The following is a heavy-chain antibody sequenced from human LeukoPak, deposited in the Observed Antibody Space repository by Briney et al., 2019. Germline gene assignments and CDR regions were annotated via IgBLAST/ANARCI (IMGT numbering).Heavy chain of an antibody. V-gene: IGHV1-18*01. D-gene: IGHD3-9*01. J-gene: IGHJ4*02. Sequence: ASVKVSCKASGYTFTNYGISWVRQAPGQGLAWMGWIKTYNGNTNYAQKFLGRVTMTTDTSTRTAYMELRSLRSDDTAMYYCARTTFYDILTGFVDFWGQGTLVTVSS. CDR2: IKTYNGNT. CDR3: ARTTFYDILTGFVDF. CDR1: GYTFTNYG.